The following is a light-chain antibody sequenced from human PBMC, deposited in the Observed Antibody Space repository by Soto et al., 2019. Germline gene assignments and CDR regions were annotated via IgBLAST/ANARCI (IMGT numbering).Light chain of an antibody. J-gene: IGLJ7*01. CDR1: SGHSNYA. Sequence: QPVLTQSPSASASLGASVKLTCTLSSGHSNYAIAWHQQQPETGPRYLMKVNSGGSHIKGDGIPDRFSGSSSGAERYLFISSRQSEDEADYYCRTWGTGSASVVFGGGTQLTVL. CDR2: VNSGGSH. V-gene: IGLV4-69*01. CDR3: RTWGTGSASVV.